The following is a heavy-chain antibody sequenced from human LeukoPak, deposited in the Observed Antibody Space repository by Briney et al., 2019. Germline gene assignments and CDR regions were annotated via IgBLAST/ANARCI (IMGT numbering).Heavy chain of an antibody. J-gene: IGHJ4*02. CDR1: GGSISGTNW. CDR3: SRESGAFCPFGY. D-gene: IGHD1-26*01. V-gene: IGHV4-4*02. CDR2: ISLAGQT. Sequence: SGTLSLTCGVSGGSISGTNWWSWVRQPPRQGLEWIGEISLAGQTNYNPSLNGRVTMSLDKSSNQLSLNLTSVTAADTATYYCSRESGAFCPFGYWGQGTLVIVSS.